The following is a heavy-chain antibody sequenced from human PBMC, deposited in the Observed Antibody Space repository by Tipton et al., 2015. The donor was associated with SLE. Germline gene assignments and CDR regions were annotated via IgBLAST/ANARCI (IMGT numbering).Heavy chain of an antibody. J-gene: IGHJ6*02. CDR2: IYYSGST. D-gene: IGHD1-26*01. CDR3: ARDSTTSNVPGMDV. Sequence: TLSLTCTVSGGSVSSGSYYWSWIRQHPGKGLEWIGYIYYSGSTYYKPSLKSRVTISVDTSKNQFSLKLSSVTAADTAVYYCARDSTTSNVPGMDVWGQGTTVTVSS. CDR1: GGSVSSGSYY. V-gene: IGHV4-31*03.